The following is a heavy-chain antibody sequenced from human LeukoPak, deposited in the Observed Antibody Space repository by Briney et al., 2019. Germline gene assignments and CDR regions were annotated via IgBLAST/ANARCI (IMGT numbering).Heavy chain of an antibody. Sequence: GGSLRLSCAASGFTFSDYYMSWIRQAPGKGLEWVSYISSSSSTIYYADSVKGRFTISRDNAKNSLYLQMDSLRAEDTAVYYCARDLLLVAGALDYWGQGTLVTVSS. D-gene: IGHD6-19*01. CDR3: ARDLLLVAGALDY. V-gene: IGHV3-11*04. CDR2: ISSSSSTI. CDR1: GFTFSDYY. J-gene: IGHJ4*02.